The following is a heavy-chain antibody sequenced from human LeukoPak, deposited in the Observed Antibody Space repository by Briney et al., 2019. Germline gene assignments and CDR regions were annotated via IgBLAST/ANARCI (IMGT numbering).Heavy chain of an antibody. D-gene: IGHD3-3*01. CDR2: IYYSGST. V-gene: IGHV4-59*01. CDR1: GGSISSYY. Sequence: PSETLSLTCTVSGGSISSYYWSWIRQPPGKGLEWIGYIYYSGSTNYNPSLKSRVTISVDTSKNQFSLKLSSVTAADTAVYYCARDRGGYDFWSGYYTDWFDPWGRGTLVTVSS. CDR3: ARDRGGYDFWSGYYTDWFDP. J-gene: IGHJ5*02.